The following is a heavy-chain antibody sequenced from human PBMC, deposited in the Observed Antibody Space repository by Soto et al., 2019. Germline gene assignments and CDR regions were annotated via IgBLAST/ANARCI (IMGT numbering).Heavy chain of an antibody. CDR1: GYTSTSYA. V-gene: IGHV7-4-1*01. CDR3: AREIYSNPLWVYYYYGMDV. J-gene: IGHJ6*02. CDR2: INTNTGNP. D-gene: IGHD4-4*01. Sequence: GASVKVSCKASGYTSTSYAMNWVRQAPGQGLEWMGWINTNTGNPTYAQGFTGRFVFSLDTSVSTAYLQICSLKAEDTAVYYCAREIYSNPLWVYYYYGMDVWGQGTTVTVSS.